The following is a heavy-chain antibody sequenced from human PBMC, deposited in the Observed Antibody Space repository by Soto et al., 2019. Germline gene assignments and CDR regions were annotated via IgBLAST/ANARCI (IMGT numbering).Heavy chain of an antibody. CDR2: IGAADDP. CDR1: GFTLSAYD. V-gene: IGHV3-13*05. Sequence: GGSLRLSCAASGFTLSAYDMHWVRQTTGKGLEWVSAIGAADDPYYLGSVKGRFTISRENAKNSLYLQMNSLRAEDTAVYYCARAYSGRLPRRADYYFAMDVWGQGTTVTVSS. CDR3: ARAYSGRLPRRADYYFAMDV. D-gene: IGHD2-15*01. J-gene: IGHJ6*02.